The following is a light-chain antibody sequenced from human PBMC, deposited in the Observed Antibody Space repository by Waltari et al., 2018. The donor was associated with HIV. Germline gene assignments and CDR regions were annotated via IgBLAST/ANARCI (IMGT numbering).Light chain of an antibody. Sequence: QSALTQPPSVSGSLGQSVTISCTGTSSDVGNYNEVSWYQQSPGPAPKLMIYDVSNRPSGVPDRFSGSKSGNTASLTSSGLQAEDEADYYCSSFTTSITVVFGGGTKLTVL. J-gene: IGLJ2*01. CDR3: SSFTTSITVV. CDR2: DVS. CDR1: SSDVGNYNE. V-gene: IGLV2-18*02.